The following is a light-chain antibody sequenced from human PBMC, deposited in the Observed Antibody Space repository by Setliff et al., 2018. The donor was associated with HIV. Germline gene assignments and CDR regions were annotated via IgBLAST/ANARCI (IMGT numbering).Light chain of an antibody. V-gene: IGLV2-14*01. J-gene: IGLJ1*01. CDR2: EVR. Sequence: QSALTQPASVSGSPGQSITISCTGTSSDVGGYSYVSWYQQHPGKAPKLIIYEVRNRPSGVSNRFSGSKSGNTASLTISGLQAEDVADYYCSSYAITNTLPFGTGTKGTVL. CDR3: SSYAITNTLP. CDR1: SSDVGGYSY.